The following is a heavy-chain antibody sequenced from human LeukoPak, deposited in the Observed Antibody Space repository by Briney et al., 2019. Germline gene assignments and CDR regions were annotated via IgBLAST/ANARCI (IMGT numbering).Heavy chain of an antibody. V-gene: IGHV3-23*01. J-gene: IGHJ3*02. CDR1: GFTFSSYG. CDR3: VKAPELLDAFDI. D-gene: IGHD3-10*01. Sequence: GGSLRLSCAASGFTFSSYGMSWVRQAPGKGLEWVSAISGSGGSTYYADSVKGRFTISRDNSKNTLYLQMNSLRAEDTAVYYCVKAPELLDAFDIWGQGTMATVSS. CDR2: ISGSGGST.